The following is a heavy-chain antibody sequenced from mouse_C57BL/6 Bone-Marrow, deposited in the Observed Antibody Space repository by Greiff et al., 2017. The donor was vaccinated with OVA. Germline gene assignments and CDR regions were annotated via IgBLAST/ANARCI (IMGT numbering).Heavy chain of an antibody. V-gene: IGHV5-4*01. J-gene: IGHJ1*03. CDR2: ISDGGSYT. CDR3: ARDGGDGYPWYFDV. Sequence: EVKLEESGGGLVKPGGSLKLSCAASGFTFSSYAMSWVRQTPEKRLEWVATISDGGSYTYYPDNVKGRFTISRDNAKNNLYLQMSHLKSEDTAMYYCARDGGDGYPWYFDVWGTGTTVTVSS. D-gene: IGHD2-3*01. CDR1: GFTFSSYA.